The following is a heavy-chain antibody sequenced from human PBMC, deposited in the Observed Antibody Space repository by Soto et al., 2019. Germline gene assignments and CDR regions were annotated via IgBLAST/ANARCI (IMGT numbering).Heavy chain of an antibody. CDR2: ITSSSDTI. D-gene: IGHD2-21*02. J-gene: IGHJ4*02. V-gene: IGHV3-48*02. CDR3: ARLPKGTMVTA. Sequence: EVQLVESGGGLVQPGGSLRLSCAASGFTFSSYSMNWVRQAPGKGLEWVSYITSSSDTIYYADSVKGRFTISRDNAKNSLYLQMNSLGDEDTAVYYCARLPKGTMVTAWGQGTLVTVSS. CDR1: GFTFSSYS.